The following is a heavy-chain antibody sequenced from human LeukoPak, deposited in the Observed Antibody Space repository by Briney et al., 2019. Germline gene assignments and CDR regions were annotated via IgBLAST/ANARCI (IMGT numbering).Heavy chain of an antibody. J-gene: IGHJ5*02. CDR2: IIPIFGTA. CDR1: GGTFSSYA. V-gene: IGHV1-69*06. CDR3: ARKDGSADDWFDP. Sequence: SVKVSCKASGGTFSSYAISWVRQAPGQGLEWMGRIIPIFGTANYAQKFQGRVTITADKSTSTAYMELSGLRSEDTAVYYCARKDGSADDWFDPWGQGTLVTVSS. D-gene: IGHD1-26*01.